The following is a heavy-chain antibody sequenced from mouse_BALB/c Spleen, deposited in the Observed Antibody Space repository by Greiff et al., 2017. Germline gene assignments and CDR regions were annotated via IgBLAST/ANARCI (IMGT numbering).Heavy chain of an antibody. V-gene: IGHV1S29*02. J-gene: IGHJ4*01. CDR2: IYPYNGGT. D-gene: IGHD1-1*01. CDR1: GYSFTDYN. Sequence: VQLKQSGPELVKPGASVKVSCKASGYSFTDYNMYWVKQSHGKSLEWIGYIYPYNGGTGYNQKFKSKATLTVDNSSSTAYMELRSLTSEDSAVYYCASYYYGSSYAMDYWGQGTSVTVSS. CDR3: ASYYYGSSYAMDY.